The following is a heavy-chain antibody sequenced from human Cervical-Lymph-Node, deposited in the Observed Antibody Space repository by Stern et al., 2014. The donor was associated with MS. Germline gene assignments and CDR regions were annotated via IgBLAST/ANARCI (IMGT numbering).Heavy chain of an antibody. CDR2: IWYDGSQK. J-gene: IGHJ6*02. CDR1: GFTFEDYA. V-gene: IGHV3-33*01. D-gene: IGHD2-2*02. CDR3: ARKIPDYYYYAMDV. Sequence: VHLVESVGGVVQPGGSQRLSCTASGFTFEDYAMEWVRQVPGKGLEWVAMIWYDGSQKYYGDSVRGRFSVSRDNSRNTLYLQMKSLSLEDTAVYYCARKIPDYYYYAMDVWGQGTTVTVSS.